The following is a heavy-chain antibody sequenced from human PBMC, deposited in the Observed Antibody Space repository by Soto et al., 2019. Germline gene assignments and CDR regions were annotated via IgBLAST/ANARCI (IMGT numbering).Heavy chain of an antibody. CDR2: IKQDGSEK. CDR3: ARDPNIVLVPAALRSYYYYYGMDV. Sequence: GGSLRLSCAVSKFTFRTYWMSWVRQAPGKGLEWVANIKQDGSEKYYVDSVKGRFTISRDNAKNSLYLQMNSLRAEDTAVYYCARDPNIVLVPAALRSYYYYYGMDVWGQGTTVTVS. J-gene: IGHJ6*02. CDR1: KFTFRTYW. V-gene: IGHV3-7*01. D-gene: IGHD2-2*01.